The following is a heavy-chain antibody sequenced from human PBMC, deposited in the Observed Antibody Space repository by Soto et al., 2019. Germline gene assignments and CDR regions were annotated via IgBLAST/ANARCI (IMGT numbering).Heavy chain of an antibody. CDR2: ISAYNANA. CDR1: GYTFRNFG. J-gene: IGHJ4*02. CDR3: AREKSYFDY. Sequence: QIQLLQAGAEVKKPGASVKVTCKASGYTFRNFGISWVRQAPGQGLEWMGWISAYNANANYAQKFQGRLTMTSDTSKSTAYMELRSLRSDDTAVYYCAREKSYFDYWGQGTLVTVSS. V-gene: IGHV1-18*01.